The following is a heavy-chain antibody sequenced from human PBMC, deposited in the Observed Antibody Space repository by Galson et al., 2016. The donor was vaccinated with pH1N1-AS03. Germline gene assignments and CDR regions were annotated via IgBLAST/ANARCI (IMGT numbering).Heavy chain of an antibody. CDR1: GYTFSTYG. J-gene: IGHJ6*02. CDR2: ISGYDDDT. Sequence: SVKVSCKASGYTFSTYGVSWVRQAPGQGLEWMGWISGYDDDTNYAQNVAGRVTMTTDESTSTVYMELGSLRSDDTAVYYCGRHLRSSYSMDVWGQGTTVTVSS. V-gene: IGHV1-18*04. CDR3: GRHLRSSYSMDV. D-gene: IGHD2-15*01.